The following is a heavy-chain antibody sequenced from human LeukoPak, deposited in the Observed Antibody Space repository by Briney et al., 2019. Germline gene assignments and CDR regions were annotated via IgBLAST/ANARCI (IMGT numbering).Heavy chain of an antibody. CDR1: GYTFTNYA. Sequence: EASVKVSCRASGYTFTNYAISWVRQAPGQGLEWMGWISTYTGNTNLAQKFQGRVTMTTDTSTTTAYMELRSLTSDDTAVYYCARDYGSGTYTRYYCGMDVWGQGTTVTLPS. D-gene: IGHD3-10*01. J-gene: IGHJ6*02. V-gene: IGHV1-18*01. CDR3: ARDYGSGTYTRYYCGMDV. CDR2: ISTYTGNT.